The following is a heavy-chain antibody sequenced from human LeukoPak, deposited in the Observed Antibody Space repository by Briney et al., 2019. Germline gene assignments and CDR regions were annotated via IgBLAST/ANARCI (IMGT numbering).Heavy chain of an antibody. J-gene: IGHJ6*02. D-gene: IGHD3-3*01. CDR1: GGTFSSYA. V-gene: IGHV1-69*13. Sequence: SVKVSCTASGGTFSSYAISWVRQAPGQGLEWMGGIIPIFGTANYAQKFQGRVTITADESTSTAYMELSSLRSEDTAVYYCARPLRFLEWLASPYYYGMDVWGQGTTVTVSS. CDR3: ARPLRFLEWLASPYYYGMDV. CDR2: IIPIFGTA.